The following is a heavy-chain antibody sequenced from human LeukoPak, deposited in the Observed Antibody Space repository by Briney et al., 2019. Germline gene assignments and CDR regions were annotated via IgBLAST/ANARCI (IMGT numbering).Heavy chain of an antibody. CDR1: GYTFTGYY. J-gene: IGHJ3*02. CDR3: ARDRTGDTYYYDSSGSLGI. CDR2: INPNSDGT. Sequence: ASVKVSCTASGYTFTGYYMHWVRQAPGQGLEWMGWINPNSDGTNYAQKFQGRVTMTRHTSISTAYMELSRLRSDDTAVYYCARDRTGDTYYYDSSGSLGIWGQGTMVTVSS. D-gene: IGHD3-22*01. V-gene: IGHV1-2*02.